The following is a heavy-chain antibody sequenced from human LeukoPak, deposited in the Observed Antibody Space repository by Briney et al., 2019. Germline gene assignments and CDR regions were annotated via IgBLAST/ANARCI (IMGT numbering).Heavy chain of an antibody. J-gene: IGHJ5*02. CDR3: ARDKCGGDCYEDWFDP. V-gene: IGHV4-4*07. Sequence: SETLSLTCTVSGGSISSYYWSWIRQPPGKGLEWIGRIYTSGSTNYSPSLKSRVTMSLDTSKNQFSLKLSSVTAADTAVYYCARDKCGGDCYEDWFDPWGQGTLVTVS. D-gene: IGHD2-21*01. CDR1: GGSISSYY. CDR2: IYTSGST.